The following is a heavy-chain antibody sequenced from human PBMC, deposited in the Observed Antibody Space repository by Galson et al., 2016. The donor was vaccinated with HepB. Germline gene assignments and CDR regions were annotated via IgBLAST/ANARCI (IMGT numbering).Heavy chain of an antibody. CDR2: INSNGGRT. J-gene: IGHJ3*02. Sequence: SLRLSCAASGFTFSSYSMHWVRQAPGKGLEYVSGINSNGGRTYYTDPVKGRFTLSRDNSKNTVYLQMSSLRIEVTAVYFCVKEGYQELSDGAFDIWGQGTMVTVSS. D-gene: IGHD2-2*01. CDR3: VKEGYQELSDGAFDI. V-gene: IGHV3-64D*06. CDR1: GFTFSSYS.